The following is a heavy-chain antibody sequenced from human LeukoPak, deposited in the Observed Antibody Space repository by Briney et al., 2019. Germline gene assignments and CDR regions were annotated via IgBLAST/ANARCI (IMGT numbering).Heavy chain of an antibody. V-gene: IGHV3-33*01. D-gene: IGHD6-13*01. CDR1: GFTFKSYG. CDR3: ARVSGYSGTWYVDY. CDR2: NWYDGSNK. Sequence: GRSLRLSCVASGFTFKSYGMHWVRQAPGKGLEWVAINWYDGSNKYYADFVKGRFTTSRDNSKNTLYLQMNSLRADDTAVYYCARVSGYSGTWYVDYWGQGTLVTVSS. J-gene: IGHJ4*02.